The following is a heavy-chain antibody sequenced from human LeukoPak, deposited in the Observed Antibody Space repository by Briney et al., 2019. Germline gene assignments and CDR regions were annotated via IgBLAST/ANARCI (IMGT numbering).Heavy chain of an antibody. CDR1: GFTFSSYG. J-gene: IGHJ4*02. CDR3: AKDRAWNYYDSSGPFDY. Sequence: GGSLILSCAASGFTFSSYGMHWVRQAPGKGLEWVAFIRYDGSDKYYADSVKGRFTISRDNSKNTLYLQMNSLRAEDTAVYYCAKDRAWNYYDSSGPFDYWGQGTLVTVSS. V-gene: IGHV3-30*02. D-gene: IGHD3-22*01. CDR2: IRYDGSDK.